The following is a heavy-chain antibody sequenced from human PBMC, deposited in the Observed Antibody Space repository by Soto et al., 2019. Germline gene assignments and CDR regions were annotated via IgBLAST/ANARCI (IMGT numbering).Heavy chain of an antibody. CDR3: AKDGGRKVVVAATHFDY. CDR2: ISGSGGST. D-gene: IGHD2-15*01. J-gene: IGHJ4*02. CDR1: GFTFSSYA. V-gene: IGHV3-23*01. Sequence: EVQLLESGGGLVQPGGSLRLSCAASGFTFSSYAMSWVRQAPGKGLEWVSAISGSGGSTYYADSVKGRFTISRDNSKNTRYLQMNSLRAEDTAVYYCAKDGGRKVVVAATHFDYWGQGTLVTVSS.